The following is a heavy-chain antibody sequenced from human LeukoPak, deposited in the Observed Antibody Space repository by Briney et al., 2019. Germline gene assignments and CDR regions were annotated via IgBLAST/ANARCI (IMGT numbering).Heavy chain of an antibody. V-gene: IGHV3-23*01. D-gene: IGHD6-13*01. Sequence: GGSLRLSCAASGFTFSSYAMSWIRQAPGKGLEWVSAISGSGGSTYYADSVKGRFTISRDNSKNTLYLQMNSLRAEDTAVYYCANGGYSSSWYGYWGQGTLVTVSS. J-gene: IGHJ4*02. CDR3: ANGGYSSSWYGY. CDR2: ISGSGGST. CDR1: GFTFSSYA.